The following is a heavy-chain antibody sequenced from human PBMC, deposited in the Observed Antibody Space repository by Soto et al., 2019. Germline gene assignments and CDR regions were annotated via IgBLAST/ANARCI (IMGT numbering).Heavy chain of an antibody. Sequence: SETQSLTITVSGGFFRTYYRRVIRQPPGKGLEWIGYIYYSGSTNYNPSLKSRVTISVDTSKNQFSLKLSSVTAADTAVYYCARGGITGEYYYYYYMDVWGKGTTVT. V-gene: IGHV4-59*01. CDR1: GGFFRTYY. CDR2: IYYSGST. D-gene: IGHD1-20*01. J-gene: IGHJ6*03. CDR3: ARGGITGEYYYYYYMDV.